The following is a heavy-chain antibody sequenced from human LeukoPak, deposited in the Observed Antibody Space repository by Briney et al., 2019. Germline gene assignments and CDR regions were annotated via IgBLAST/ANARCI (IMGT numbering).Heavy chain of an antibody. Sequence: SETLSLTCTVSGGSISSGDYYWSWIRQPPGKGLEWIGHIYYSGSSYYNPSLKSRVTISVDTSKNQFSLKLSSVTAADTAVCFCARATVVVSPLDYWGQGTLVTVSS. D-gene: IGHD2-15*01. CDR1: GGSISSGDYY. V-gene: IGHV4-30-4*01. CDR2: IYYSGSS. J-gene: IGHJ4*02. CDR3: ARATVVVSPLDY.